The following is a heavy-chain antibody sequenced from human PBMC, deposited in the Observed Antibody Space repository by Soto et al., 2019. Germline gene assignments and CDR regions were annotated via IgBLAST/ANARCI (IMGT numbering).Heavy chain of an antibody. D-gene: IGHD6-13*01. CDR1: GFTFSSYA. CDR2: ISGSGDST. J-gene: IGHJ6*02. Sequence: EVQLLESGGGLVQPGGSLRLSCAASGFTFSSYAMSWVRQAPGKGLEWVAVISGSGDSTYYAYSVRGRFTISRDNSKNTLDLQMNSRRDEDTAVYYCAKDRDGAAAGPTKFYGMDVWGQGTTVTVSS. V-gene: IGHV3-23*01. CDR3: AKDRDGAAAGPTKFYGMDV.